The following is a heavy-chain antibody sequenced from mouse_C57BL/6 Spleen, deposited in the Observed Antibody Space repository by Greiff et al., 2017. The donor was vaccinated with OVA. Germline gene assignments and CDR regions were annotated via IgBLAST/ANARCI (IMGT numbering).Heavy chain of an antibody. V-gene: IGHV1-22*01. Sequence: VQLQQSGPELVKPGASVKMSCKASGYTFTDYNMHWVKQSHGKSLEWIGYINPNNGDTSYNQKFKGKATLTVNKSSSTAYMELRSLTSEDSAVYYCARSDDYDGYFDVWGTGTTVTVSS. CDR2: INPNNGDT. CDR1: GYTFTDYN. J-gene: IGHJ1*03. D-gene: IGHD2-4*01. CDR3: ARSDDYDGYFDV.